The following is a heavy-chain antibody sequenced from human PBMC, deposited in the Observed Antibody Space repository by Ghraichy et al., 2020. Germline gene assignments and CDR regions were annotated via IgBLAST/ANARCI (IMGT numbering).Heavy chain of an antibody. V-gene: IGHV3-66*01. Sequence: LSLTCAASGFTVGNNYMNWVRQAPGKGLEWVSLIYSGGSTYYADSVKDRFTISRDNSKHTLYLQMNSLRVEDTAVYYCARDPAAGDWAWGQGTLVTVSS. CDR1: GFTVGNNY. CDR2: IYSGGST. J-gene: IGHJ5*02. CDR3: ARDPAAGDWA. D-gene: IGHD3-10*01.